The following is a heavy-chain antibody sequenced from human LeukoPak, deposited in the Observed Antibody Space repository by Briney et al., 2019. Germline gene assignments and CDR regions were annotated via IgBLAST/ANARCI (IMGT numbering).Heavy chain of an antibody. D-gene: IGHD2-15*01. CDR2: ISGSGGST. V-gene: IGHV3-23*01. Sequence: PGGSLRLSCAASGFTFSSYAMSWVRQAPGKGLEWVSAISGSGGSTYYADSVKGRFTISRDNSKNTLYLQMNSLRAEDTAVYYCAKGYCSGGSCYVFDPWGQGTLVTVSS. J-gene: IGHJ5*02. CDR3: AKGYCSGGSCYVFDP. CDR1: GFTFSSYA.